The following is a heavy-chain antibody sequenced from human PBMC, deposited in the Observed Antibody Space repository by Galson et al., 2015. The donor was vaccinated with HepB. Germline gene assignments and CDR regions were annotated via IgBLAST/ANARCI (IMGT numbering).Heavy chain of an antibody. D-gene: IGHD3-10*01. CDR1: GFTFSSYS. V-gene: IGHV3-21*01. CDR2: ILRSSNYI. Sequence: SLRLSCAASGFTFSSYSMNWVRQAPGKGLEWVSSILRSSNYISYGDSMKGRFTISRDNAKNSLYLQMNSLRAEDTAVYYCARSINYYGSGSLDYWGQGTLVTVSS. CDR3: ARSINYYGSGSLDY. J-gene: IGHJ4*02.